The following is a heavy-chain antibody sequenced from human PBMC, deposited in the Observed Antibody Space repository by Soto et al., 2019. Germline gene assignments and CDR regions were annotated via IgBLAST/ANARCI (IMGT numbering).Heavy chain of an antibody. V-gene: IGHV3-23*01. D-gene: IGHD3-10*01. CDR1: GFTFSSFA. Sequence: HPGGSLRLSCAASGFTFSSFAMSWVRQAPGNGLDWVSAISGSGGSTYSADSVKGRFTISRDNSQSTLFLQMDSLRPEDAAVYYCAKDLKVSGGFHGSLNYYYGMDVWGQGTTVTVSS. CDR3: AKDLKVSGGFHGSLNYYYGMDV. J-gene: IGHJ6*02. CDR2: ISGSGGST.